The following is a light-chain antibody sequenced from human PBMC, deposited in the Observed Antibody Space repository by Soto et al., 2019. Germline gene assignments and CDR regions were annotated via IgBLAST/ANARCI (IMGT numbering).Light chain of an antibody. CDR1: NIGSTS. V-gene: IGLV3-21*04. CDR3: QGWDSSSDLVV. Sequence: SYELTQAPSVSVAPGKTASITRGGNNIGSTSVHWYQQKPGQAPVLVIYYDGDRPSGIPERFSGSKSGNTATLTIRSVEAGDEADFYCQGWDSSSDLVVFGGGTKLTVL. CDR2: YDG. J-gene: IGLJ2*01.